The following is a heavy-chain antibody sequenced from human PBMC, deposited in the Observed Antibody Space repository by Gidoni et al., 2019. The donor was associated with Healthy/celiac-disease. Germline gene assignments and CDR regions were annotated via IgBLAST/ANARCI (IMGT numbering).Heavy chain of an antibody. CDR1: GGSISSSSYY. Sequence: QLQLQESGPGLVKPSETLSLTCTVSGGSISSSSYYWGWIRQPPGKGLEWIGSIYYSGSTYYNPSLKSRVTISVDTSKNQFSLKLSSVTAADTAVYYCVGTVAGTGLNGFDIWGQGTMVTVSS. D-gene: IGHD6-19*01. CDR3: VGTVAGTGLNGFDI. J-gene: IGHJ3*02. CDR2: IYYSGST. V-gene: IGHV4-39*01.